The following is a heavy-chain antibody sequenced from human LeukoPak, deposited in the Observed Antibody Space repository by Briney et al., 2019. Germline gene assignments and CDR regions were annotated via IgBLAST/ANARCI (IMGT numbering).Heavy chain of an antibody. CDR3: ARIYCSSTSCYAFDI. V-gene: IGHV1-18*01. CDR2: ISAYNGNT. CDR1: GGTFSSYA. D-gene: IGHD2-2*01. Sequence: ASVKVSCKASGGTFSSYAISWVRQAPGQGLEWMGWISAYNGNTNYAQKLQGRVTMTTDTSTSTAYMELRSLRSDDTAVYYCARIYCSSTSCYAFDIWGQGTMVTVSS. J-gene: IGHJ3*02.